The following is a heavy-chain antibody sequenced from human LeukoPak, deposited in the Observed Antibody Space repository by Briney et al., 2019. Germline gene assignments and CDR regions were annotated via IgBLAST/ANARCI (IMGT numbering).Heavy chain of an antibody. CDR3: ARDRALWFGEFPFDY. J-gene: IGHJ4*02. V-gene: IGHV1-18*01. CDR1: GYTFTSYG. CDR2: ISAYNGNT. Sequence: ASVKVSCKASGYTFTSYGISWVRQAPGQGLEWMGWISAYNGNTNYAQKLQGRVTMTTDTSTSTAYMELRSLRSDDTAVYYCARDRALWFGEFPFDYWGQGTLVTVSS. D-gene: IGHD3-10*01.